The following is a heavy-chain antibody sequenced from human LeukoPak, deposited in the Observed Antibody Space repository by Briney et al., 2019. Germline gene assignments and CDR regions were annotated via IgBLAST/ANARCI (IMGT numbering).Heavy chain of an antibody. V-gene: IGHV3-21*01. D-gene: IGHD3-16*02. Sequence: GGSLRLSCAASGFTFSSYSMNWVRQAPGKGLEWVSSISSSSSSYIYYADSVKGRFTISRDNAKNSLYLQMNSLRAEDTAVYYCARDQYYDYVWGSYHNKYYFDYWGQGTLVTVSS. CDR3: ARDQYYDYVWGSYHNKYYFDY. CDR2: ISSSSSSYI. CDR1: GFTFSSYS. J-gene: IGHJ4*02.